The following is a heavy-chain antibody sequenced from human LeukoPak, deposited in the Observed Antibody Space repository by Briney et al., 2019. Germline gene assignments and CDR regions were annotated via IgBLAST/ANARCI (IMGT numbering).Heavy chain of an antibody. D-gene: IGHD3-22*01. CDR1: GFTFSSYS. Sequence: GGSLRLSCAASGFTFSSYSMNWVRQAPGKGLEWVSSISSSSSYIYYADSVKGRFTISRDNAKNSLYLQMNSLRAEDTAVYYCARDRGAQYYYAGSGYYYFDYWGQGTLVTVSS. CDR3: ARDRGAQYYYAGSGYYYFDY. V-gene: IGHV3-21*01. CDR2: ISSSSSYI. J-gene: IGHJ4*02.